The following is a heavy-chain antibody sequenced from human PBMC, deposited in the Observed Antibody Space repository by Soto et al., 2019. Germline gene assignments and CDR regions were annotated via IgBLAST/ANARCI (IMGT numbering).Heavy chain of an antibody. Sequence: QITLKESGPTLVKPTQTLTLTCTFSGFSLSTSGLGVGWIRQPPGKALEWLAVIYWDDDKRYSPSLKSRLKXAXXTSKNPVVLTVTNTTPVDTATYYCAHRTPGGPFSAWGQGTLVTVSS. CDR1: GFSLSTSGLG. D-gene: IGHD1-26*01. CDR2: IYWDDDK. J-gene: IGHJ5*02. CDR3: AHRTPGGPFSA. V-gene: IGHV2-5*02.